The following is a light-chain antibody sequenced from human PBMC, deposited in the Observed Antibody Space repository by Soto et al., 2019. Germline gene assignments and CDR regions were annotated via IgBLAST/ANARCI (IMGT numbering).Light chain of an antibody. J-gene: IGKJ3*01. CDR2: DAS. CDR1: QDISNY. Sequence: DIQMTQSPSSLSASVGDRVTITCQASQDISNYLNWYQQKPGKAPKLLIYDASNFETGVPSRCSGSGSGTEFTFLISSLQPEDISTYYCHQWDNLQFTFGPGTKVEIK. V-gene: IGKV1-33*01. CDR3: HQWDNLQFT.